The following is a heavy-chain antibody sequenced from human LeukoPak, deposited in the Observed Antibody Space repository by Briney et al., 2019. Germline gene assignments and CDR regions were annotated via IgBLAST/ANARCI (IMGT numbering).Heavy chain of an antibody. Sequence: GGSLRLSCAASKFIFSRYEMNWVRQAPGKGLEWVSYISSSGSTIYYADSVKGRFTISRDNAKNSIYLQMNSLRAEDTAVYYCTKEDKYGDDYFDSWGQGTLVTVSP. CDR1: KFIFSRYE. D-gene: IGHD2-21*02. V-gene: IGHV3-48*03. CDR3: TKEDKYGDDYFDS. J-gene: IGHJ4*02. CDR2: ISSSGSTI.